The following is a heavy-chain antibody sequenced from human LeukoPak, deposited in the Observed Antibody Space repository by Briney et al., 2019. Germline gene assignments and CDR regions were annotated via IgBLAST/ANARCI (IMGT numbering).Heavy chain of an antibody. CDR2: ISAYNGNT. D-gene: IGHD3-10*01. CDR3: GRDGAGYYGSGSYYPDY. Sequence: ASVTVSCKASGYTLTSYGISWVRQAPGQGLEWMGWISAYNGNTNYAQKLQGRVTMNTETSKSTDYMEVRSRRSEGKAGYYCGRDGAGYYGSGSYYPDYWGQGTLVTVSS. CDR1: GYTLTSYG. V-gene: IGHV1-18*01. J-gene: IGHJ4*02.